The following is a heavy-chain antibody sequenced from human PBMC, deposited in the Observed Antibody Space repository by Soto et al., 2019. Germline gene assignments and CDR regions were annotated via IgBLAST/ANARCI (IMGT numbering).Heavy chain of an antibody. J-gene: IGHJ3*02. D-gene: IGHD6-6*01. CDR1: GFTFSNAW. Sequence: SGGSLRLSCAASGFTFSNAWMNWVRQAPGKGLEWVGRIKSKTDGGTTDYAAPVKGRFTISRDDSKNTLYLQMNSLKTEDTAVYYCTTGLVRDDAFDIWGQGTMVTVSS. CDR3: TTGLVRDDAFDI. CDR2: IKSKTDGGTT. V-gene: IGHV3-15*07.